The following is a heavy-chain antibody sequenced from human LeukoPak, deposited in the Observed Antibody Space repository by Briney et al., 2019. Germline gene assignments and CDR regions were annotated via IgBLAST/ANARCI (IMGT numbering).Heavy chain of an antibody. CDR3: ARGGPYYYDSSGYPVDF. J-gene: IGHJ4*02. Sequence: AGGSLRLSCAASKFTFSSYSMNWVRQAPGKGLEWVSSITSSDGYIYNADSVKGRFTISRDNAKNSLFLQMNSLRAEDTAVYYCARGGPYYYDSSGYPVDFWGQGTLVTVSS. CDR1: KFTFSSYS. D-gene: IGHD3-22*01. CDR2: ITSSDGYI. V-gene: IGHV3-21*01.